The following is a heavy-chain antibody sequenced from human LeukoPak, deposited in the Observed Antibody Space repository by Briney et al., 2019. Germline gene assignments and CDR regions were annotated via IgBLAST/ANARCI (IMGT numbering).Heavy chain of an antibody. J-gene: IGHJ4*02. CDR2: INHSGYT. CDR1: GVSFDDYY. D-gene: IGHD4-17*01. Sequence: SETLSLTCAVSGVSFDDYYWAWVRQTPEKGLEWIGEINHSGYTNNSPSLKSRVTLSIDKSRKQFSLNLRSVTVADAGTYYCTRTTTGHDYWGQGTLVTVSS. CDR3: TRTTTGHDY. V-gene: IGHV4-34*01.